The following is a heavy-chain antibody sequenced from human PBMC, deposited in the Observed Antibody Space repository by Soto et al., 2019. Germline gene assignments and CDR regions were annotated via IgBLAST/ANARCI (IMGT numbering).Heavy chain of an antibody. D-gene: IGHD6-13*01. CDR1: GGSFSGYY. CDR2: INHSGST. Sequence: SETLSLTCAVYGGSFSGYYWSWIRQPPGKGLEWIGEINHSGSTNYNPSLKSRVTISVDTSKNQFSLKLSSVTAADTAVYYCARPPRYSSSSGWFDPWGQGTLVTVSS. V-gene: IGHV4-34*01. J-gene: IGHJ5*02. CDR3: ARPPRYSSSSGWFDP.